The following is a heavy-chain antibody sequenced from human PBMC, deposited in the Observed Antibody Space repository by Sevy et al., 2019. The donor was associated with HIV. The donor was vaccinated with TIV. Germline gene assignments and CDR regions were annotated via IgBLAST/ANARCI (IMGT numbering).Heavy chain of an antibody. CDR3: ARGASGEGPYCGGDCPTPGAFDI. J-gene: IGHJ3*02. Sequence: SETLSLTCTVSGGSISSGGYYWSWIRQHPGKGLEWIGYIYYSGSTYYHPSLKSRVTISVDTSKNQFSLKLSSVTAADTAVYYCARGASGEGPYCGGDCPTPGAFDIWGQGTMVTVSS. D-gene: IGHD2-21*02. CDR1: GGSISSGGYY. CDR2: IYYSGST. V-gene: IGHV4-31*03.